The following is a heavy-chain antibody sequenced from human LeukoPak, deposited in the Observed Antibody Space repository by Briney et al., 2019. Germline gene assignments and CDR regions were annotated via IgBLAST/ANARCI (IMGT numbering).Heavy chain of an antibody. D-gene: IGHD6-13*01. Sequence: SQTLSLTCAVSGDSISSGVYSWSWIRQPPGKGLEWIGEINHSGSTNYNPSLKSRVTISVDTSKNQFSLKLSSVTAADTAVYYCARGSPYYYYGMDVWGQGTTVTVSS. CDR1: GDSISSGVYS. J-gene: IGHJ6*02. CDR3: ARGSPYYYYGMDV. CDR2: INHSGST. V-gene: IGHV4-30-2*01.